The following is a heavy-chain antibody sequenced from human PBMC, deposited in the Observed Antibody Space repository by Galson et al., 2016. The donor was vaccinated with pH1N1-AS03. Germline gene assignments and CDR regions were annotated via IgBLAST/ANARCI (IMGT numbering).Heavy chain of an antibody. J-gene: IGHJ3*02. Sequence: SVKVSCKASGYTFIGYYMHWVRQAPGQGLEWLGRINPNSGGANDVQKFQDRVTMTRDTSISTDYMERSGLTSDDMAVYYCATDVVTAMGRAFDIWGQGTKVTVSP. CDR1: GYTFIGYY. V-gene: IGHV1-2*06. CDR3: ATDVVTAMGRAFDI. D-gene: IGHD2-21*02. CDR2: INPNSGGA.